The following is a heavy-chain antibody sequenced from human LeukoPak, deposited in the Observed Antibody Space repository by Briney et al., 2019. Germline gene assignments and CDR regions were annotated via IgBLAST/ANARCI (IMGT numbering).Heavy chain of an antibody. Sequence: SETLSLTCTVSGGSISSYYWSWIRQPPGKGLEWIGYIYYSGSTNYNPSLKSRVTISVDKSKNKFSLRLSTVTAADTAGYYCARGGIGWLTSYYFDYWGQGTLVTVSS. CDR1: GGSISSYY. CDR2: IYYSGST. CDR3: ARGGIGWLTSYYFDY. D-gene: IGHD5-12*01. V-gene: IGHV4-59*01. J-gene: IGHJ4*02.